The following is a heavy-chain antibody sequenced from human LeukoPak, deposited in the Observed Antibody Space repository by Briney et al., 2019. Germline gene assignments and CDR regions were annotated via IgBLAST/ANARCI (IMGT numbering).Heavy chain of an antibody. CDR1: GFTFSSYG. Sequence: GGSLRLSCAASGFTFSSYGMHWVRQAPGKGLEWVAFIRYDGSNKYYADSVKGRFTISRDNSKNTLYLQMNSLRAEDTAVYYCAKDQWEAAAGRETYYYYYYMDVRGKGTTVTVSS. D-gene: IGHD6-13*01. CDR2: IRYDGSNK. CDR3: AKDQWEAAAGRETYYYYYYMDV. V-gene: IGHV3-30*02. J-gene: IGHJ6*03.